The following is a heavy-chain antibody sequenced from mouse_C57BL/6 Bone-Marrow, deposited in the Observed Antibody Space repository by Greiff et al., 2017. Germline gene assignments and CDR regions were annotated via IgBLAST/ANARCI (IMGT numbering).Heavy chain of an antibody. J-gene: IGHJ4*01. V-gene: IGHV1-72*01. CDR1: GYTFTSYW. CDR2: IGPNSGGT. Sequence: VQLQQPGAELVKPGASVKLSCKASGYTFTSYWMPWVKQRPGRGLEWIGRIGPNSGGTKYNEKFKSKATLTVDKPSSTAYMQLSSLTSEDSAVYYCARCSNYDLCAMDYWGQGTSVTVSS. CDR3: ARCSNYDLCAMDY. D-gene: IGHD2-5*01.